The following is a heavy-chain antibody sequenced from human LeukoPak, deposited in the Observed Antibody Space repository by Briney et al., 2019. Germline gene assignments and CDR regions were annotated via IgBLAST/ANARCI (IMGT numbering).Heavy chain of an antibody. Sequence: PSETLSLTCAVSGDSPRRYYLTWIRQPPGKGLDWLGEISPSGSPKYNPSLKSRATISVDTSKNQFSLRLTSVTAADTALYYCASVRHDPLEYYYYIDVWGKGTTVTVSS. J-gene: IGHJ6*03. V-gene: IGHV4-34*01. D-gene: IGHD2/OR15-2a*01. CDR3: ASVRHDPLEYYYYIDV. CDR2: ISPSGSP. CDR1: GDSPRRYY.